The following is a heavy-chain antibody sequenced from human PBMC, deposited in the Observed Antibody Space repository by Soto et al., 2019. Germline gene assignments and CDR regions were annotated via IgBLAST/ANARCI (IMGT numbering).Heavy chain of an antibody. V-gene: IGHV3-33*01. CDR1: GFTFSSYG. CDR3: AREPLEAAPPFDY. J-gene: IGHJ4*02. Sequence: GGSLRLSCAASGFTFSSYGMHWVRQAPGKGLEWVAVIWYDGSNKYYADSVKGRFTISRDNSKNTLYLQMNSLRAEDTAVYYCAREPLEAAPPFDYWGQGTLVTVSS. CDR2: IWYDGSNK.